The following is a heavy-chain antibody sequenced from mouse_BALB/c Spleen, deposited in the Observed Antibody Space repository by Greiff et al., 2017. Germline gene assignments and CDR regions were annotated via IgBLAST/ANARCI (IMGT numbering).Heavy chain of an antibody. D-gene: IGHD2-2*01. Sequence: EVKLVESGPSLVKPSQTLSLTCSVTGDSITSGYWNWIRKFPGNKLEYMGYISYSGSTYYNPSLKSRISITRDTSKNQYYLQLNSVTTEDTATYYCARSGYGYDGFAYWGQGTLVTVSA. CDR2: ISYSGST. V-gene: IGHV3-8*02. CDR1: GDSITSGY. J-gene: IGHJ3*01. CDR3: ARSGYGYDGFAY.